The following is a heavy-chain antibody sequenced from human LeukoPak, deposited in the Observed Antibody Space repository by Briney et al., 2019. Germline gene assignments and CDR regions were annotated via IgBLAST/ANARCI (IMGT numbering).Heavy chain of an antibody. CDR3: ARYPYYYDSSGYYYDH. V-gene: IGHV5-51*01. J-gene: IGHJ5*02. CDR2: IYPDDSDT. CDR1: GYSFTSYW. Sequence: GESLKISCKGSGYSFTSYWIGWVRQMPGKGLEWMGIIYPDDSDTRYSPSFQGQVTMSADKSISTAYLQLSSLKASDTAMYFCARYPYYYDSSGYYYDHWGQGTLVTVSS. D-gene: IGHD3-22*01.